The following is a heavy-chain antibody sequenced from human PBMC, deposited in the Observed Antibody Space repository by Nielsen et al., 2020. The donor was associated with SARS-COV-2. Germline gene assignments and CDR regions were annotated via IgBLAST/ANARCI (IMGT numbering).Heavy chain of an antibody. V-gene: IGHV3-23*01. J-gene: IGHJ4*02. Sequence: GESLKIFCAASGFTFSDYEMNWVRQSPGKGLEWVSVIKTNGGITYYADSVKGRCTISRDNSKNTLYLQMNSLRVEDTAVYFCANDRVAVAGELEWGQGTRVTVSS. CDR1: GFTFSDYE. CDR2: IKTNGGIT. D-gene: IGHD6-19*01. CDR3: ANDRVAVAGELE.